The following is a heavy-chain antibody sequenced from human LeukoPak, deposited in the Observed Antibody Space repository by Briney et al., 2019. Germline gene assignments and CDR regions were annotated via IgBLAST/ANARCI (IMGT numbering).Heavy chain of an antibody. V-gene: IGHV4-59*01. CDR3: ARETGYGSGSYYDY. Sequence: KPSETLSLTCTVSGGSISSYYWSWIRQPPGKGLEWIGYIYYSGSTNYNPSLKSRVTISVDTSKNQFSLKLSSVTAADTAVYYCARETGYGSGSYYDYWGQGTLVTVSS. J-gene: IGHJ4*02. D-gene: IGHD3-10*01. CDR2: IYYSGST. CDR1: GGSISSYY.